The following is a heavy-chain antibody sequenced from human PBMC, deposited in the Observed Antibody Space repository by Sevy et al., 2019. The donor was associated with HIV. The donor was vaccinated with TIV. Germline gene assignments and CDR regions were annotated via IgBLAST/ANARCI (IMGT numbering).Heavy chain of an antibody. D-gene: IGHD2-2*01. J-gene: IGHJ6*02. Sequence: SETLSLTCAVYGGSFSGYYWTWIRHPPGKGLEWIGQINHSGSSNYKPSLKSRVTISVDTSKNQFSLKLHSVTAADTAVYYCARFPTCQYCTSTSWNYYYGMDVWGQGTTVTVSS. CDR1: GGSFSGYY. CDR2: INHSGSS. V-gene: IGHV4-34*01. CDR3: ARFPTCQYCTSTSWNYYYGMDV.